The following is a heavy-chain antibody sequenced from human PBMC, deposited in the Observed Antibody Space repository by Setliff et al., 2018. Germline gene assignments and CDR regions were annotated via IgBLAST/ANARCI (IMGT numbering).Heavy chain of an antibody. V-gene: IGHV3-21*01. Sequence: ETLSLTCAVSGGSFSNHYWTWVRQAPGQGLEWVSSIDSSRTWMYYADSVKGRFTISRDNSKNTLYLQMNSLRPEDTAVYYCARTCSGSGCYAGLESWGQGTPVTVSS. D-gene: IGHD2-15*01. CDR1: GGSFSNHY. CDR3: ARTCSGSGCYAGLES. CDR2: IDSSRTWM. J-gene: IGHJ4*02.